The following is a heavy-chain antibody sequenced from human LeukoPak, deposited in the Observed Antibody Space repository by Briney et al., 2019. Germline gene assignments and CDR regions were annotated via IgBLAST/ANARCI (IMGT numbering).Heavy chain of an antibody. V-gene: IGHV3-30-3*01. CDR1: GFTFSSYA. CDR2: ISYDGSNK. J-gene: IGHJ4*02. D-gene: IGHD6-19*01. CDR3: ARDHSRGWNLGAPNGYFDY. Sequence: GGSLRLSCAASGFTFSSYAMHWVRQAPGKGLEWVAVISYDGSNKYYADSVKGRFTISRDNSKNTLYLQMNSLRAEDTAVYYCARDHSRGWNLGAPNGYFDYWGQGTLVTVSS.